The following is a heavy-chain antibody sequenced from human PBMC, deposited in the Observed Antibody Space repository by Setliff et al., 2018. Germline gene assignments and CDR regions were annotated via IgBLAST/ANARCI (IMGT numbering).Heavy chain of an antibody. CDR3: VRSGKFGMRFWFDQ. V-gene: IGHV1-2*06. D-gene: IGHD1-26*01. J-gene: IGHJ5*02. CDR2: INPNSGGA. Sequence: ASVKVSCKASGYTFSGYFMHWVRQAPGQGLEWMGRINPNSGGANSAQKFQGRVTMTRDTSINTAYMELGSLTSDDTAFYYCVRSGKFGMRFWFDQWGQGTLVTVSS. CDR1: GYTFSGYF.